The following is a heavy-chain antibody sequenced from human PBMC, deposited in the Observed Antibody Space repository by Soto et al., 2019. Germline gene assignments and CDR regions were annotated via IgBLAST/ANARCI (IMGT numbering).Heavy chain of an antibody. CDR1: GFTVSNNY. J-gene: IGHJ4*02. CDR3: ARNGTYNWV. Sequence: ELQLVASGGGLIQPGGSLRLSCAASGFTVSNNYVRWVRQAPGKGLEWVSLIFSNGDTRYADSVKGRFTISRDSSSNTLFLQMNSQRVEDTAVYYCARNGTYNWVGGQGIHVTVSS. V-gene: IGHV3-66*01. D-gene: IGHD1-1*01. CDR2: IFSNGDT.